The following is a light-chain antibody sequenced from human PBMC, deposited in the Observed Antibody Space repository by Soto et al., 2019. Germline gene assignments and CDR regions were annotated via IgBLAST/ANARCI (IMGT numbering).Light chain of an antibody. CDR2: DVS. Sequence: QSALTQPASVSGSPGQSITISCTGTSSDVGGYTYVSWYQQHPGKVPKLMIHDVSNRPSGVSDRFSGSRSGNTASLTISGLQAEDEAEYYCSSYTSSRTLVFGGGTKLTVL. J-gene: IGLJ2*01. V-gene: IGLV2-14*03. CDR1: SSDVGGYTY. CDR3: SSYTSSRTLV.